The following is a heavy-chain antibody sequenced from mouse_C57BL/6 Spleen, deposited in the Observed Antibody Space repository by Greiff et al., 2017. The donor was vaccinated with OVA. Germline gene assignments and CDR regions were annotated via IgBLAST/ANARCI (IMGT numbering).Heavy chain of an antibody. CDR2: IHPNSGST. CDR3: ARQTITTVNWYFDV. CDR1: GYTFTSYW. D-gene: IGHD1-1*01. J-gene: IGHJ1*03. Sequence: QVQLKQPGAELVKPGASVKLSCKASGYTFTSYWMHWVKQRPGQGLEWIGMIHPNSGSTNYNEKFKSKATLTVDKSSSTAYMQLSSLTSEDSAVYYCARQTITTVNWYFDVWGTGTTVTVSA. V-gene: IGHV1-64*01.